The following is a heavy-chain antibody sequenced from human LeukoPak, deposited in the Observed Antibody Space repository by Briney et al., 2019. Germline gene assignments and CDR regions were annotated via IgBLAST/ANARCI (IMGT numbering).Heavy chain of an antibody. CDR1: GFTFSNYG. Sequence: GRSLRLSCAASGFTFSNYGMHWVRQAPGKGLEWVAVISYDGSNKYYADSVKGRFTISRDNSKNTLYLQMNSLRAEDTAVYYCAKWGGYDPKLYYYYGMDVWGQGTTVTVSS. CDR2: ISYDGSNK. V-gene: IGHV3-30*18. J-gene: IGHJ6*02. D-gene: IGHD5-12*01. CDR3: AKWGGYDPKLYYYYGMDV.